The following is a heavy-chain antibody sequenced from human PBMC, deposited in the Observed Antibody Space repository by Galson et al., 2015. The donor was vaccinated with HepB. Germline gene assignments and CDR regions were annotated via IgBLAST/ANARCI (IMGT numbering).Heavy chain of an antibody. CDR3: ATGRTVDDILTGYPLDY. CDR2: FDPEDGET. J-gene: IGHJ4*02. D-gene: IGHD3-9*01. Sequence: SVKVSCKVSGYTLTELSMHWVRQAPGKGLEWMGGFDPEDGETIYAQKFQGRVTMTEDTSTDTAYMELSSLRSEDTAVYYCATGRTVDDILTGYPLDYWGQGTLVTVSS. V-gene: IGHV1-24*01. CDR1: GYTLTELS.